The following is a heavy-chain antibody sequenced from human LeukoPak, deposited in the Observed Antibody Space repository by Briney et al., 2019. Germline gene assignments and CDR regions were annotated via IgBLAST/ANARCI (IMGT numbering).Heavy chain of an antibody. V-gene: IGHV1-18*01. CDR3: ARDLSLVVAGTGDY. D-gene: IGHD6-19*01. CDR1: GYTFTSYG. CDR2: ISAYNGNT. J-gene: IGHJ4*02. Sequence: ASVKVSCKASGYTFTSYGISWVRQAPGQGLEWMGWISAYNGNTNYAQKLQGRVTMTTDTSTSTAYMELRSLRSDDTAVYFCARDLSLVVAGTGDYWGQGTLVTVSS.